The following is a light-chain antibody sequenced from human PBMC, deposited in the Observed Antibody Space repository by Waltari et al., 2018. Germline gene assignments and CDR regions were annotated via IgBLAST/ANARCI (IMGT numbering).Light chain of an antibody. J-gene: IGKJ4*01. Sequence: EIVLTQSPGTLSLSPGERATLSCRASPTVRTTYLAWYQQKPGQAPTLLMYGASSRATGIPDRFSGSGSGTDFSLTISSLEPEDFAVYYCQQYDISPLTFGGGTKVEIK. CDR1: PTVRTTY. CDR2: GAS. V-gene: IGKV3-20*01. CDR3: QQYDISPLT.